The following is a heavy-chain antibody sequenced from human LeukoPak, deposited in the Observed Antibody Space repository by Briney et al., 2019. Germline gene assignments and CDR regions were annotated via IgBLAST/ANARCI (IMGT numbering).Heavy chain of an antibody. CDR1: GGTFSSYA. D-gene: IGHD2-15*01. CDR3: ARVKGCSGGSCYCFDY. Sequence: SVKVSCKASGGTFSSYAISWVRQAPGQGLEWMGGIIPIFGTANYAQKFQGRVTITADESTGTAYMELSSLRSEDTAVYYCARVKGCSGGSCYCFDYWGQGTLVTVSS. CDR2: IIPIFGTA. J-gene: IGHJ4*02. V-gene: IGHV1-69*13.